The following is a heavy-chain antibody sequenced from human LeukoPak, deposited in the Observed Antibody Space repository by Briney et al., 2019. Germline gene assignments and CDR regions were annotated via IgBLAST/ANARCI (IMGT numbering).Heavy chain of an antibody. V-gene: IGHV1-2*02. D-gene: IGHD3-10*01. Sequence: ASVKVSCTASGYTFTGYYMHWVRQAPGQGLEWMGWINPNSGGTKYAQKFQGRVTMTRDTSISTAYMELSRLRSDDTAVYYCACITVRDDSYWGQGTLVTVSS. CDR1: GYTFTGYY. CDR2: INPNSGGT. CDR3: ACITVRDDSY. J-gene: IGHJ4*02.